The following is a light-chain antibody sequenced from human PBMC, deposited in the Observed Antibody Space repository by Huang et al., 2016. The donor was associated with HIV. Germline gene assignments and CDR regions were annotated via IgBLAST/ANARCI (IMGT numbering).Light chain of an antibody. V-gene: IGKV1-39*01. CDR3: EQSYISGT. J-gene: IGKJ1*01. CDR2: ATS. CDR1: QNISSF. Sequence: DIQMTQSPSSLSASVGDRVTITCRASQNISSFLNWYQQKAGKAPKLLIYATSSLKRGIPSRFSCGGSGTNFILTISSLQPEDFATYYCEQSYISGTFGQGTKVEVK.